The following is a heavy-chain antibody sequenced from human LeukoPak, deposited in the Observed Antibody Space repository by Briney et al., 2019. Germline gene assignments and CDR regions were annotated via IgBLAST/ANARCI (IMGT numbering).Heavy chain of an antibody. J-gene: IGHJ6*03. CDR1: GGSISSGGYY. Sequence: SQTLSLTCTVSGGSISSGGYYWRWIRQHPGKGLEWIVYIYYSGSTYYNPSLKSRVTISVYTSKNQFSLKLSSVTAADTAVDYCARGDYYYYYMGVLGKGTTVTVSS. CDR2: IYYSGST. CDR3: ARGDYYYYYMGV. V-gene: IGHV4-31*03.